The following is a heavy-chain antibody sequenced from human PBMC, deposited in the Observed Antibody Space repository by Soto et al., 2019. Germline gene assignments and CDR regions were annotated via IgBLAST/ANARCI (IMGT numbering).Heavy chain of an antibody. J-gene: IGHJ2*01. D-gene: IGHD1-26*01. V-gene: IGHV1-69*05. CDR2: IIPIFGTA. CDR1: GGTFSSYA. Sequence: GASVKVSCKASGGTFSSYAISWVRQAPGQGLEWMGGIIPIFGTANYAQKLQGRVTMTTDTSTSTAYMELRSLRSDDTAVYYCARCLTRWDWYFDLWGRGTLVTVSS. CDR3: ARCLTRWDWYFDL.